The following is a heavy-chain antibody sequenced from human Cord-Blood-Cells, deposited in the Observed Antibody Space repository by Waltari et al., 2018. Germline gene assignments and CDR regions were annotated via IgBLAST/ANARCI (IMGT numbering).Heavy chain of an antibody. Sequence: QVQLVQSGAEVKKPGSSVKVSCKASGGTFSSYTISWVRQDPGQGLEWMGRIIPILGIANYAQKCQGRVTITADKSTSTAYMELGSLRSEDTAVYYCARDNPSFDDYGYYEDYYFDYWGQGTLVTVSS. CDR2: IIPILGIA. CDR3: ARDNPSFDDYGYYEDYYFDY. CDR1: GGTFSSYT. J-gene: IGHJ4*02. V-gene: IGHV1-69*08. D-gene: IGHD4-17*01.